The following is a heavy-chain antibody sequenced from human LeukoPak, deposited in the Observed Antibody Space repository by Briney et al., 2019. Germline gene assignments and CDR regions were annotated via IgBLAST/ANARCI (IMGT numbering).Heavy chain of an antibody. Sequence: GGSLRLSCVASGFIFSTYWMSWVRQAPGKGLEWVSVIYSGGSTYYADSVKGRFTISRDNSKNTLYLQMNSLRAEDTAVYYCARGPWVTTLVYWGQGTLVTVSS. V-gene: IGHV3-53*01. CDR3: ARGPWVTTLVY. D-gene: IGHD4-23*01. J-gene: IGHJ4*02. CDR2: IYSGGST. CDR1: GFIFSTYW.